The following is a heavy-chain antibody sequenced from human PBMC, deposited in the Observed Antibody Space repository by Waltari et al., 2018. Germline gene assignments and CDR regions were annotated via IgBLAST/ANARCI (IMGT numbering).Heavy chain of an antibody. CDR3: ARGYGGNAGWFGGYYFDY. Sequence: QVQLQESGPGLVKPSQTLSLTCTVSGGSISSGDYYWSWIRPPPGKGLEWIGYIYYSGSTYYNPSLKSRVTISVDTSKNQFSLKLSSVTAADTAVYYCARGYGGNAGWFGGYYFDYWGQGTLVTVSS. CDR2: IYYSGST. J-gene: IGHJ4*02. V-gene: IGHV4-30-4*08. CDR1: GGSISSGDYY. D-gene: IGHD2-15*01.